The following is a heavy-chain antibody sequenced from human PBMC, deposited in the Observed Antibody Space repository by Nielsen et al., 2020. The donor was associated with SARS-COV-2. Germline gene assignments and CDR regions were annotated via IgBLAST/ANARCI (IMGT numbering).Heavy chain of an antibody. CDR2: INPSGGST. J-gene: IGHJ6*02. Sequence: WVRQAPGQGLEWMGIINPSGGSTSYAQKFQGRVTMTRDTSTSTVYMELSSLRSEDTAVYYCARERWLLMDVWGQGTTVTVS. D-gene: IGHD5-24*01. CDR3: ARERWLLMDV. V-gene: IGHV1-46*01.